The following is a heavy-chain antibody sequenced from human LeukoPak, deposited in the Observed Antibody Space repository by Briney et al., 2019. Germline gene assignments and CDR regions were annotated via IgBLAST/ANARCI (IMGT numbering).Heavy chain of an antibody. J-gene: IGHJ5*02. V-gene: IGHV3-48*03. D-gene: IGHD2-8*01. CDR2: ISSSGSTI. CDR3: ARGYCTNGVCSHP. CDR1: GFTFSSYA. Sequence: GGSLRLSCAVSGFTFSSYAMSWVRQAPGKGLEWVSYISSSGSTIYYADSVKGRFTISRDNAKNSLYLQMNSLRAEDTAVYYCARGYCTNGVCSHPWGQGTLVTVSS.